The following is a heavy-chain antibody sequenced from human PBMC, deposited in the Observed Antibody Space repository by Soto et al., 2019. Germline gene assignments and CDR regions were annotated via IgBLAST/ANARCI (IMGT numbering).Heavy chain of an antibody. Sequence: GGSLRLSCAASGFTFNHYAMSWVRQAPGKGLEWVSAISGSGDKTYHADSLKGRLAISRDNSKNTLFLQLNNLSADDTAVYYCTKDRGAFWGFTNWGLGTLVTVSS. V-gene: IGHV3-23*01. CDR1: GFTFNHYA. CDR3: TKDRGAFWGFTN. J-gene: IGHJ4*02. CDR2: ISGSGDKT. D-gene: IGHD3-10*01.